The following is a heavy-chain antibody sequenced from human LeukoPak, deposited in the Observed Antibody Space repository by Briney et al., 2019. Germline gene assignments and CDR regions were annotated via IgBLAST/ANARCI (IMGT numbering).Heavy chain of an antibody. V-gene: IGHV4-39*07. D-gene: IGHD3-22*01. CDR2: IYYSGST. CDR1: GGSISTGSHY. CDR3: AREALDYYDSSGYYYRSYFDY. J-gene: IGHJ4*02. Sequence: SETLSLTCTVSGGSISTGSHYWSWIRQPAGKGLEWIGSIYYSGSTYYNPSLKSRVTISVDTSKNQFSLKLSSVTAADTAVYYCAREALDYYDSSGYYYRSYFDYWGQGTLVTVSS.